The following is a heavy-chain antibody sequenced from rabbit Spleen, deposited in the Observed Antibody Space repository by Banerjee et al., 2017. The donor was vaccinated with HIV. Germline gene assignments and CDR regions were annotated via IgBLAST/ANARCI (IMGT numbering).Heavy chain of an antibody. CDR3: ARDTGTSFSTYGMDL. Sequence: QEQLVESGGGLVQPGASLTLTCTASGFSFSNSDYMCWVRQAPGKGLEWISCIAGSRSGFTYSATWAKGRFTCSKTSSTTVTLQMSSLTVADTATYFCARDTGTSFSTYGMDLWGQGTLVTVS. CDR2: IAGSRSGFT. D-gene: IGHD7-1*01. CDR1: GFSFSNSDY. V-gene: IGHV1S45*01. J-gene: IGHJ6*01.